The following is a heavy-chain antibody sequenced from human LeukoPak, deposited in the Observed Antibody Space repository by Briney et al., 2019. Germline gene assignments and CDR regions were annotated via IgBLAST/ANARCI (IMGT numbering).Heavy chain of an antibody. CDR2: ISSSGSTI. CDR3: ARASLDYDSSGYHRY. J-gene: IGHJ4*02. Sequence: GGSLRLSCAASGFTFSSYEMNWVRQAPGKGLEWVSYISSSGSTIYYADSVNSRFTISRDNSKNSLYLQMNSLRAEDTAVYYCARASLDYDSSGYHRYWGQGTLVTVSS. V-gene: IGHV3-48*03. CDR1: GFTFSSYE. D-gene: IGHD3-22*01.